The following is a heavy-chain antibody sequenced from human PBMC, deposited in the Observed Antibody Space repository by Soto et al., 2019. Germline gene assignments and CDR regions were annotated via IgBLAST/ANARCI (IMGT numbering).Heavy chain of an antibody. J-gene: IGHJ6*02. CDR1: GFTFSNYW. V-gene: IGHV3-74*01. CDR2: VKSDGSST. CDR3: ARDIPPPIAVAGGLRDYYYGMDV. D-gene: IGHD6-19*01. Sequence: GGSLRLACVGSGFTFSNYWMHWVRQAPGKGLEWVSRVKSDGSSTSYADSVKGRFTISRDNAKNTLYLQMNSLRAEDTAVYYCARDIPPPIAVAGGLRDYYYGMDVWGQGTTVSVSS.